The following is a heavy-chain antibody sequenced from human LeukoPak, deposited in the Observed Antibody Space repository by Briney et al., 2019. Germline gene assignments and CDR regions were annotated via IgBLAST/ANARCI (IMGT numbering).Heavy chain of an antibody. CDR3: ARGKEMTKTSGYYSFDY. Sequence: SETLSLTCTVSSGSINSYFWTWVRQPAGKGLEWIGRICGGGAGFYNPSLERRVIISLGTSNNQFSLKVTFVTAAATAVYFCARGKEMTKTSGYYSFDYWGQGTVVSVSS. V-gene: IGHV4-4*07. J-gene: IGHJ4*02. CDR2: ICGGGAG. CDR1: SGSINSYF. D-gene: IGHD3-9*01.